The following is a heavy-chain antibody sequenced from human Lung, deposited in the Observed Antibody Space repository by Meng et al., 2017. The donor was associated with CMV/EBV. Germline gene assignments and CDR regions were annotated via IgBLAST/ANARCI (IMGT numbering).Heavy chain of an antibody. CDR2: IYSGGSST. V-gene: IGHV3-23*03. CDR1: GFTFSSYA. J-gene: IGHJ4*02. D-gene: IGHD2-21*01. CDR3: AKPTVYCGGDCYSDFDY. Sequence: GGSLRLXCAASGFTFSSYAMSWVRQAPGKGLEWVSVIYSGGSSTYYADSVKGRFTISRDNSKNTLYLQMNSLRAEDTAVYYCAKPTVYCGGDCYSDFDYWGQGXLVTVSS.